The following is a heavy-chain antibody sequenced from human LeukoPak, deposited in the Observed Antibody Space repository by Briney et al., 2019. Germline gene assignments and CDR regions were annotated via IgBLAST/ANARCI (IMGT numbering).Heavy chain of an antibody. Sequence: GSLRLSCAASGFSFTTYWMSWVRQAPGKGLECVANINRDGNEKFYVDSVRGRFTISRDNAKNSLYLQMNSLRVEDTAVYYCARNLFWQFDTWGQGALVTVSS. CDR3: ARNLFWQFDT. J-gene: IGHJ5*02. V-gene: IGHV3-7*01. CDR2: INRDGNEK. D-gene: IGHD3-9*01. CDR1: GFSFTTYW.